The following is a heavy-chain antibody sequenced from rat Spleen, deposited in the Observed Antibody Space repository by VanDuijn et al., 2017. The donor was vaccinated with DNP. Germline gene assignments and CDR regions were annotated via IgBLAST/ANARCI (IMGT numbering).Heavy chain of an antibody. Sequence: EVQLVESGGDLVQPGRSLKLSCVASGFTFNNYWMTWIRQVPGKGLEWVASITSSGGDTSYPDSVKGRFTISRDNAKSTLYLQMDSLRSEDTATYYCARHYSSPLDYWGQGVMVTVSS. CDR3: ARHYSSPLDY. V-gene: IGHV5-31*01. D-gene: IGHD1-2*01. J-gene: IGHJ2*01. CDR1: GFTFNNYW. CDR2: ITSSGGDT.